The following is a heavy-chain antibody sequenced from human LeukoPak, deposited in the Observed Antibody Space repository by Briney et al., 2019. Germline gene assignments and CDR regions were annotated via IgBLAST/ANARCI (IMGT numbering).Heavy chain of an antibody. J-gene: IGHJ6*03. CDR2: INHSGST. D-gene: IGHD3-3*01. V-gene: IGHV4-34*01. CDR1: GGSFSGYY. Sequence: SETLSLTCAVYGGSFSGYYWSWIRQPPGKGLEWIGEINHSGSTNYNPSLKSRVTISVDTSKNQFSLKLSSVTAADTAVYYCASQTYYDFWSGYRGGNYYYYYMDVWGKGTTVTVSS. CDR3: ASQTYYDFWSGYRGGNYYYYYMDV.